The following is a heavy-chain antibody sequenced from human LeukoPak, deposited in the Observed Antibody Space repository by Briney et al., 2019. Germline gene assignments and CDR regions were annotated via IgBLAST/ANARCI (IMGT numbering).Heavy chain of an antibody. CDR2: INHSGST. Sequence: SETLSLTCAVYGGSFSSYYWSWIRQSPGKGLEWIGEINHSGSTNYNPSLKSRVTISVDTSKNQFSLKLSSVTAADTAVYYCARLNKNDSGSYRFGKKKRGYMDVWGKGTTVTISS. CDR3: ARLNKNDSGSYRFGKKKRGYMDV. V-gene: IGHV4-34*01. CDR1: GGSFSSYY. D-gene: IGHD3-10*01. J-gene: IGHJ6*03.